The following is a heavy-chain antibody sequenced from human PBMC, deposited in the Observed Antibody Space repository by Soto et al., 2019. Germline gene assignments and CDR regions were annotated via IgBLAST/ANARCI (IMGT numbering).Heavy chain of an antibody. D-gene: IGHD3-22*01. CDR2: IYHSGHT. J-gene: IGHJ6*02. Sequence: SETLSLTCTVSGGSISSSNWWSWVRQPPGKGLEWIGEIYHSGHTNYSPSFKRRITMSVDKSKNQFSLKLTSVTAADTAVYYCARSSAQVWDVWGQGTTVTVSS. V-gene: IGHV4-4*02. CDR3: ARSSAQVWDV. CDR1: GGSISSSNW.